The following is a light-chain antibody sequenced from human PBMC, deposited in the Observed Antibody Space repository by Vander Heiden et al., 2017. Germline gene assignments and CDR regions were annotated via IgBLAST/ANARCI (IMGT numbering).Light chain of an antibody. Sequence: SVLTQPPSVSGAPGQRVTIACTGSSSTIGAGYDVHWYQQLPGTAPKLLIYGNSNRPSGVPDRFSGSKSGTSASLAITGLQAEDEADYYCQSYDSSLRGVFGGGTKLTVL. CDR1: SSTIGAGYD. CDR3: QSYDSSLRGV. V-gene: IGLV1-40*01. CDR2: GNS. J-gene: IGLJ2*01.